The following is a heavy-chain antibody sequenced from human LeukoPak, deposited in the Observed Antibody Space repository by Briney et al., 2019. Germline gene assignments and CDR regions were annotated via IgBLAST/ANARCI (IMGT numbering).Heavy chain of an antibody. J-gene: IGHJ4*02. CDR3: ASTIAAAVY. Sequence: PSETLSPTCTVSGGSISSSSYYWGWIRQPPGKELEWIGSIYYSGSTYYNPSLKSRVTISVDTSKNQFSLKLSSVTAADTAVYYCASTIAAAVYWGQGTLVTVSS. V-gene: IGHV4-39*07. D-gene: IGHD6-13*01. CDR1: GGSISSSSYY. CDR2: IYYSGST.